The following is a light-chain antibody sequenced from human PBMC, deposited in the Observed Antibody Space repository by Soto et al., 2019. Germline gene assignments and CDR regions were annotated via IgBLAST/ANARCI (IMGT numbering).Light chain of an antibody. CDR3: QQYNNWPPLMYT. Sequence: EIVMTQSPSTLSVSPGERATLSCRASQSVSSNLAWYQQKPGQAPRLLIYGASTRATGIPARFSGSGSGTECTHSISSLQSEDFAVYYCQQYNNWPPLMYTFGQGTKLEIK. CDR2: GAS. J-gene: IGKJ2*01. V-gene: IGKV3-15*01. CDR1: QSVSSN.